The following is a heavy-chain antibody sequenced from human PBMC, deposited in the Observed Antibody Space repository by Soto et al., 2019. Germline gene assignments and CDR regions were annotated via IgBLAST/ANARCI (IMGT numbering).Heavy chain of an antibody. J-gene: IGHJ4*02. V-gene: IGHV5-10-1*01. D-gene: IGHD6-13*01. Sequence: GESLKISCKGSGYSFTSYWITWVRQMPGKGLEWMGRINPSDSYTNYSPSFQGHVTISADKSISTAYLQWSSLRASDTAMYYCARASSSWTKGFYYWGQGTLVTVSS. CDR1: GYSFTSYW. CDR3: ARASSSWTKGFYY. CDR2: INPSDSYT.